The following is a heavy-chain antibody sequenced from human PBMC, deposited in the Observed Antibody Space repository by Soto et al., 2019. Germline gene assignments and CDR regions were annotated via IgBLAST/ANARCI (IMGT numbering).Heavy chain of an antibody. D-gene: IGHD3-3*01. V-gene: IGHV3-23*01. CDR1: GFTFSSYA. Sequence: EVQLLESGGGLVQPGGSLRLSCAASGFTFSSYAMSWVRQAPGKGLEWVSALSPTGLNTYYADSVKGRFTISRDNSNNAMYLQVNSLSAEDTAVYYCAKAGSFMIFGVFLMSYYYYGLDVLGQWTTVTVSS. CDR3: AKAGSFMIFGVFLMSYYYYGLDV. J-gene: IGHJ6*02. CDR2: LSPTGLNT.